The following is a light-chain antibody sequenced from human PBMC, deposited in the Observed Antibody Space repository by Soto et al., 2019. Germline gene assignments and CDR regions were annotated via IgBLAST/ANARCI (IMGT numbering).Light chain of an antibody. CDR2: VNGAGRH. V-gene: IGLV4-69*01. CDR3: QTGGTGVQV. CDR1: SGHTTYD. J-gene: IGLJ3*02. Sequence: QLVLTQSPSASASLGASVKLTCTRNSGHTTYDIAWHQQQPEKGPRYLMKVNGAGRHNKGDGIPERFSGSSSGAERYLTIARLLSEYEGDYYCQTGGTGVQVFGGGTKLTVL.